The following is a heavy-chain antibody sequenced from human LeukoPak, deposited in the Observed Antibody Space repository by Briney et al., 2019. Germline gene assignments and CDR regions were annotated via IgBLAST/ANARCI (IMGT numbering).Heavy chain of an antibody. D-gene: IGHD3-10*01. CDR3: ASLVRGVSRGTLSWFDP. CDR2: IYHSGST. Sequence: SGTLSLTCAVSGGSISSSNWWSWVRQPPGKGLEWIGEIYHSGSTNYNPSLKSRVTISVDKSKSQFSLKLSSVTAADTAVYYCASLVRGVSRGTLSWFDPWGQGTLVTVSS. CDR1: GGSISSSNW. V-gene: IGHV4-4*02. J-gene: IGHJ5*02.